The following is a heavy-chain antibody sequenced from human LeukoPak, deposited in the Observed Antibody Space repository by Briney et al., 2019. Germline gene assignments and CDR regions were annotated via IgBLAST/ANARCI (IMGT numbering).Heavy chain of an antibody. CDR1: GFTFSSYG. V-gene: IGHV3-30*03. CDR3: ARDDILTGPFDY. CDR2: ISYDGSNK. Sequence: GGSLRLSCAASGFTFSSYGMHWVRQAPGKGLEWVAVISYDGSNKYYADSVKGRFTISRDNSKNTLYLQMNSLRAEDTAVYYCARDDILTGPFDYWGQGTLVTVSS. J-gene: IGHJ4*02. D-gene: IGHD3-9*01.